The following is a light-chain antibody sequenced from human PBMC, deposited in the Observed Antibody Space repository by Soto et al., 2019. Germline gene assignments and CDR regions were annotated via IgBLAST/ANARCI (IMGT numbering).Light chain of an antibody. J-gene: IGKJ5*01. CDR2: TAS. CDR3: QQGYRNPIT. CDR1: QGFTNY. V-gene: IGKV1-39*01. Sequence: DFQMTQSPSSLSASVGDTVTLTCRASQGFTNYLAWYQQKPGKAPKLLIYTASTLYSGVPSRFIGSGSGTDFTLTISSLQPEDFAAYYCQQGYRNPITFGQGTRLEI.